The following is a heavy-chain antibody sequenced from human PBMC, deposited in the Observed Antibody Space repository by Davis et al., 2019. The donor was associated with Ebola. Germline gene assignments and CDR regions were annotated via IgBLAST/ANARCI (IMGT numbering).Heavy chain of an antibody. Sequence: GESLKISCAASGFTFRTYAMNWVRQAPGKGLEWVANVKQDGSDTYYVDSVKGRFIISRDNTKNSIYLEMNDLRVDDTAVYYCATLPGGRGMDVWGQGTTVTVSS. D-gene: IGHD3-10*01. CDR3: ATLPGGRGMDV. CDR1: GFTFRTYA. CDR2: VKQDGSDT. J-gene: IGHJ6*02. V-gene: IGHV3-7*01.